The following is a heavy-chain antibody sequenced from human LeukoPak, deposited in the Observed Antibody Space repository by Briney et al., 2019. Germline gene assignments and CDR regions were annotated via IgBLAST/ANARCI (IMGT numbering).Heavy chain of an antibody. D-gene: IGHD3-22*01. CDR3: ASFYDSSGFFLPAAFDI. CDR2: IYYSGST. CDR1: GGSFSGYY. Sequence: SETLSLTCAVYGGSFSGYYWGWIRQPPGKGLEGIGSIYYSGSTYYNPSLKSRVTISVDTSKNQFSLKLSSVTAADTAVYYCASFYDSSGFFLPAAFDIWGQGTMVTVSS. J-gene: IGHJ3*02. V-gene: IGHV4-34*01.